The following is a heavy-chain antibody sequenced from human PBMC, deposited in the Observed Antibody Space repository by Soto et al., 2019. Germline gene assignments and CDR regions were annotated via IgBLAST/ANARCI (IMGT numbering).Heavy chain of an antibody. J-gene: IGHJ4*02. Sequence: GGSLRLSCAASGFSFSTYAKSWVRQAPGKGLEWVAGISGSGVTTDSADSVKGRFTISRDHSKSTLYLHMNGLRAEDTAVYYCARCNTNRCYRIDYWGQGTLVTVSS. CDR2: ISGSGVTT. V-gene: IGHV3-23*01. CDR3: ARCNTNRCYRIDY. CDR1: GFSFSTYA. D-gene: IGHD2-2*01.